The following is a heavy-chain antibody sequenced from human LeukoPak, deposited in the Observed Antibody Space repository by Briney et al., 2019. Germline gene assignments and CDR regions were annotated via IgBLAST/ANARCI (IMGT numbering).Heavy chain of an antibody. CDR2: IFHSGNT. CDR3: TRAFSSGYWFDP. D-gene: IGHD3-22*01. Sequence: NPSETLSLTCSVPGGSIISSSYYWVWIRQPPGKGLEWIGSIFHSGNTYYNPSLKSRVTISVDTSKNHFSLKLTSVTAADTAMFFATRAFSSGYWFDPWGQGTLVSVSS. V-gene: IGHV4-39*02. J-gene: IGHJ5*02. CDR1: GGSIISSSYY.